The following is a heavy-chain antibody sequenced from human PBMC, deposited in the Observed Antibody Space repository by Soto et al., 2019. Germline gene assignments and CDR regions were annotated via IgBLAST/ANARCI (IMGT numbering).Heavy chain of an antibody. CDR1: GFTFSGFC. CDR2: ISYDGSNK. CDR3: ARDMLLSGSYYFDY. V-gene: IGHV3-30*03. Sequence: QTGGSLRLSCAASGFTFSGFCMAWVRQAPGKGLEWVAVISYDGSNKYYADSVKGRFTISRDNSKNTLYLQMNSLRAEDTAVYYCARDMLLSGSYYFDYWGQGTLVTVSS. D-gene: IGHD1-26*01. J-gene: IGHJ4*02.